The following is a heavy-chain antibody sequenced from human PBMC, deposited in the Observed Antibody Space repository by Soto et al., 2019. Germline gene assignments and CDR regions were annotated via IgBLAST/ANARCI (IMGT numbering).Heavy chain of an antibody. J-gene: IGHJ4*02. D-gene: IGHD2-2*02. CDR2: ITSSGSST. Sequence: GGSLRLSCAASGFTFSNYAMTWFRQSPGNGLEWVSSITSSGSSTHFADSVKGRFTISRDNSKNTLYLQMNSLRADDTAVYYCAKGAIVVVPAAITGPNFDYWGQGTLVTVSS. V-gene: IGHV3-23*01. CDR1: GFTFSNYA. CDR3: AKGAIVVVPAAITGPNFDY.